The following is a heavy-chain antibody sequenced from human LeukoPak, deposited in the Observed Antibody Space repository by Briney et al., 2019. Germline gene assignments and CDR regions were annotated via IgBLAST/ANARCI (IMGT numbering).Heavy chain of an antibody. Sequence: QPGGSLRLSCAASGFTFSSYWMHWVRQGPGKGLVWVSRISSDGRTTSYADSVKGRFTISRDNAKNTLYLQMNSLRVEDTAVYYSARGITILGVVTTLFDYWGQGTLVTVSS. V-gene: IGHV3-74*01. CDR2: ISSDGRTT. J-gene: IGHJ4*02. CDR1: GFTFSSYW. CDR3: ARGITILGVVTTLFDY. D-gene: IGHD3-3*01.